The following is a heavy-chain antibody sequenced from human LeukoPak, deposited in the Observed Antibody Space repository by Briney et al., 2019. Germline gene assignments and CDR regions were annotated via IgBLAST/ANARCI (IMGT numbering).Heavy chain of an antibody. CDR2: MWHVGSNE. CDR3: ARDRTYSSTAGPWNSFNL. Sequence: GGSLRLSCAASGFIFTRYAIHWVRQPPGKGLEWVAVMWHVGSNEYYADSVRGRFTISRDASENTVYLQMSSLRADDTAIYYCARDRTYSSTAGPWNSFNLWGRGTLVTVSS. CDR1: GFIFTRYA. J-gene: IGHJ5*02. V-gene: IGHV3-33*01. D-gene: IGHD2-2*01.